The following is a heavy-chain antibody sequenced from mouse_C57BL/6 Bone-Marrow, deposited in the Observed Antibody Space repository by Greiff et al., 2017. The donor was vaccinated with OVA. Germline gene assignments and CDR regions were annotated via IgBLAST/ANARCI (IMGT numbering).Heavy chain of an antibody. V-gene: IGHV1-39*01. Sequence: VQLQQSGPELVKPGASVKISCKASGYSFTDYNMNWVKQSNGKSLEWIGVINPNYGTTSYNQKFKGKATLTVDQSSNTAYMQINSLTSADSAVYYCARLDYYGSSYNYWGQGTTLSVSS. CDR3: ARLDYYGSSYNY. CDR2: INPNYGTT. CDR1: GYSFTDYN. J-gene: IGHJ2*01. D-gene: IGHD1-1*01.